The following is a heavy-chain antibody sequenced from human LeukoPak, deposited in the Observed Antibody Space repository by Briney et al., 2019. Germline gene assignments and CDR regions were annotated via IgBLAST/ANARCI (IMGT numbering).Heavy chain of an antibody. Sequence: GRPLRLSRAASGFTVNDHAMYRVRPAPGKGLEGVSGINWNSDNRGYADSATGRFTISKNDAKNSLLLQLNSLRTEDTTLYYCARAAYYYDTTGLGAVDIWGQGTRVTVSS. J-gene: IGHJ3*02. CDR1: GFTVNDHA. D-gene: IGHD3-22*01. CDR2: INWNSDNR. V-gene: IGHV3-9*01. CDR3: ARAAYYYDTTGLGAVDI.